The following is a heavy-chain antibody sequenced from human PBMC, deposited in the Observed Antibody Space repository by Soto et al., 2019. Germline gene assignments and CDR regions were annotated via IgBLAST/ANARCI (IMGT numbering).Heavy chain of an antibody. V-gene: IGHV4-39*01. CDR1: GGSISSSSYY. CDR2: IYYSGST. Sequence: QLQLQESGPGLVKPSETLSLTCIVSGGSISSSSYYWGWIRQPPGKGLEWIGSIYYSGSTYYNPSLKSRVTISVDTSKNQFSLKLSSVTAADTAVYYCARRLYYDSSGFEGGGMDVWGQGTTVTVSS. J-gene: IGHJ6*02. D-gene: IGHD3-22*01. CDR3: ARRLYYDSSGFEGGGMDV.